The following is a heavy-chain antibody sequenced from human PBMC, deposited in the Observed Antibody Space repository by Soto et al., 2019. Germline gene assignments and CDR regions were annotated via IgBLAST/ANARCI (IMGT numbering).Heavy chain of an antibody. CDR3: AKDRYDFWSGYYTNYYYYGMDV. D-gene: IGHD3-3*01. Sequence: GGSLRLSCVASGFTFKNFAMTWVRQAPGKGMEWVSAIGGSGSSANYADSVKGRFTVSRDDSKSTLYLQMSGLRVDDTALYYCAKDRYDFWSGYYTNYYYYGMDVWGQGTTVTVSS. CDR1: GFTFKNFA. V-gene: IGHV3-23*01. CDR2: IGGSGSSA. J-gene: IGHJ6*02.